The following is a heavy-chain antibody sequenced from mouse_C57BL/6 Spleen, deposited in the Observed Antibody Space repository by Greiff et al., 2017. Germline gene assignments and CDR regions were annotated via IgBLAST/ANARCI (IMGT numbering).Heavy chain of an antibody. Sequence: QVQLQQPGAELVKPGASVKLSCKASGYTFTSYWMQWVKQRPGRGLEWIGEIDPSDSYTNYNQKFKGKATLTVDTSSSTAYMQLSSLTSEDSAVYYCARKEIYYYGSYYFDYWGQGTTLTVSS. J-gene: IGHJ2*01. CDR1: GYTFTSYW. D-gene: IGHD1-1*01. V-gene: IGHV1-50*01. CDR2: IDPSDSYT. CDR3: ARKEIYYYGSYYFDY.